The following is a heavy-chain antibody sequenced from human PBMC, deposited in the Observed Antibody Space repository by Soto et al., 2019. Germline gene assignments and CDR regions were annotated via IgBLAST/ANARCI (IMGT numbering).Heavy chain of an antibody. CDR3: TRAAVPMCCMLCPPWEDPLDI. Sequence: PAKVSCKPSGGTFSSYAISWVRQAPGQGLEWMGGLLPISGTANYAQKFQGRVTIPADESTSTAYMERSSLISEETAVYYCTRAAVPMCCMLCPPWEDPLDIWGPGTMVTVSS. J-gene: IGHJ3*02. D-gene: IGHD2-8*02. CDR2: LLPISGTA. V-gene: IGHV1-69*13. CDR1: GGTFSSYA.